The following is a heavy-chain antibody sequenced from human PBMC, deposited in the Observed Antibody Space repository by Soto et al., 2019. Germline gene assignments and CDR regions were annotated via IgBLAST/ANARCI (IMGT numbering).Heavy chain of an antibody. CDR1: GFTFRSYV. CDR3: ARWGTTGGLDV. V-gene: IGHV3-33*05. D-gene: IGHD3-16*01. J-gene: IGHJ4*02. Sequence: QVQLVESGGGVVQPGTSLRLSCVGSGFTFRSYVIHWVRQAPGKGLEWVALTSYDGSNNFYGDSVKGRFTISRHNSRNTVERQMDSLRFEDTAFYYCARWGTTGGLDVWGKGTLSPYPQ. CDR2: TSYDGSNN.